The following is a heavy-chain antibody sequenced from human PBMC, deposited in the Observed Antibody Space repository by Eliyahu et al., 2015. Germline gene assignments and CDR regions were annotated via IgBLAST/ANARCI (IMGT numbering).Heavy chain of an antibody. Sequence: QVQLQQWGAGLLKPSETLSLTCAVYGGSFSGYYWSWIRQPPGKGLEWIGEINHSGSTNYNPSLKSRVTISVDTSKNQFSLKLSSVAAADTAVYYCAREDCSGGSCPYFDYWGQGTLVTVSS. D-gene: IGHD2-15*01. J-gene: IGHJ4*02. CDR1: GGSFSGYY. CDR3: AREDCSGGSCPYFDY. CDR2: INHSGST. V-gene: IGHV4-34*01.